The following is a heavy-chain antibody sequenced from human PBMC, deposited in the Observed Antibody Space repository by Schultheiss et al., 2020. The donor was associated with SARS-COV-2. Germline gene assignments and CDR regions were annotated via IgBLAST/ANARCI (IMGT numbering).Heavy chain of an antibody. V-gene: IGHV4-39*01. D-gene: IGHD6-19*01. J-gene: IGHJ4*02. CDR1: GGSISSSSYY. CDR2: IYYSGST. Sequence: SETLSFTCTVSGGSISSSSYYWGWIRQPPGKGLEWIGSIYYSGSTYYNPSLKSRVTISVDTSKNQFSLKLSSVTAADTAVYYCAGSGWYVGFDYWGQGTLVTVSS. CDR3: AGSGWYVGFDY.